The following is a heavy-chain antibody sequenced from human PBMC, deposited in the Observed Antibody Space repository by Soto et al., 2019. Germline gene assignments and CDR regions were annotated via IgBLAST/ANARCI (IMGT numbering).Heavy chain of an antibody. CDR1: GFTFSSYW. V-gene: IGHV3-74*01. J-gene: IGHJ6*02. CDR3: RRGGRSVSGTDD. D-gene: IGHD4-17*01. Sequence: EVQLVESGGGLVQPGGSLRLSCAASGFTFSSYWMHWVRQAPGKGLVWVSRIDNAGSSVRYADSVKGRFTITRDNAKNMLYLHINSLRAEATAVFCCRRGGRSVSGTDDWGQATTVT. CDR2: IDNAGSSV.